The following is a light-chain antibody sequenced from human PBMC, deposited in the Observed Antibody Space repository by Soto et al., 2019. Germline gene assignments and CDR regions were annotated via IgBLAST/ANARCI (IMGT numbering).Light chain of an antibody. CDR3: HQRRDWPRT. CDR2: DVS. Sequence: DIVLTQSPATLSLSPGERATLSCRASQSVGTYLVWYQHKPGQAPRLLIHDVSNRATGIPARFSGSGSATDSTLTISSLEPEDFAVYYCHQRRDWPRTFGQGTKVEIK. V-gene: IGKV3-11*01. CDR1: QSVGTY. J-gene: IGKJ1*01.